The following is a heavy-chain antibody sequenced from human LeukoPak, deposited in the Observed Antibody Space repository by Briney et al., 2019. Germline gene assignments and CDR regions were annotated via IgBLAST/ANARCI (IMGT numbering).Heavy chain of an antibody. Sequence: GGSLRLSSAASGFTFSSYAMHWVRQAPGKGREYVSAISSNGGSTYYANSVKGRFTISRDNSKNTLYLQMGSLRAEDMAVYYCARVAQESAAPDYWGQGTLVTVSS. V-gene: IGHV3-64*01. CDR1: GFTFSSYA. CDR2: ISSNGGST. J-gene: IGHJ4*02. D-gene: IGHD6-13*01. CDR3: ARVAQESAAPDY.